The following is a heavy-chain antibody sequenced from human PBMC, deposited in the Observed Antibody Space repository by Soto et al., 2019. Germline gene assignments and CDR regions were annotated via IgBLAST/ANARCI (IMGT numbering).Heavy chain of an antibody. V-gene: IGHV5-10-1*01. CDR3: ARSGGGLTVTHYYYGMDV. Sequence: GQSLKLSCKGSGYSFTSYWISWVRQMPGKGLEWMGRIDPSDSYTNYSPSFQGHVTISADKSISTAYLQWSSLKASDTAMYYCARSGGGLTVTHYYYGMDVWGQGTTVTVSS. J-gene: IGHJ6*02. CDR2: IDPSDSYT. CDR1: GYSFTSYW. D-gene: IGHD4-4*01.